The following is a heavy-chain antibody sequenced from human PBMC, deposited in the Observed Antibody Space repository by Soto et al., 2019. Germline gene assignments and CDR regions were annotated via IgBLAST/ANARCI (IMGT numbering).Heavy chain of an antibody. D-gene: IGHD3-22*01. V-gene: IGHV3-23*01. J-gene: IGHJ4*02. CDR1: GVSVSIYA. CDR3: AKDAPGSGWRSGY. CDR2: IGGSGGDT. Sequence: PGGSLELCSAACGVSVSIYAMTWVRQAPGKGLEWVSTIGGSGGDTSYADFVRGQFTISRDNSRNTLYLQMHSLRAEDTAVYYRAKDAPGSGWRSGYWGQGTLVTLSS.